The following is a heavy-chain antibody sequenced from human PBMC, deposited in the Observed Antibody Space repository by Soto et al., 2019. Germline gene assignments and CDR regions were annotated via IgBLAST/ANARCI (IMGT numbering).Heavy chain of an antibody. CDR2: IKSDGSDT. CDR3: AREGDLGYWYFDR. V-gene: IGHV3-74*01. J-gene: IGHJ2*01. D-gene: IGHD7-27*01. Sequence: EVQLVESGGGLVQPGGSLRISCAASGFTFSSYWMHWVRQAPGKGLVWVSRIKSDGSDTSYADSVKGRFTISSDNAKNTLYLQMNSLRAEDTAVYYCAREGDLGYWYFDRWGRGTLVTVSS. CDR1: GFTFSSYW.